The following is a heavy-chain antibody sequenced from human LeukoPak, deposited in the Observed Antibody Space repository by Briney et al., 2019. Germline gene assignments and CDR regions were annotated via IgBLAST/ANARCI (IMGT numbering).Heavy chain of an antibody. J-gene: IGHJ5*02. V-gene: IGHV4-31*03. CDR2: IYYSGST. Sequence: PSQTLSLTCTVSGGSISSGGYYWSWIRQHPGKGLEWIGYIYYSGSTYYNPSLKSRVTISVDTSKNQFSLKLSSVTAADTAVYYCARDSPDYYDSSGYSNWFDPWGQGTLVTVSS. CDR3: ARDSPDYYDSSGYSNWFDP. CDR1: GGSISSGGYY. D-gene: IGHD3-22*01.